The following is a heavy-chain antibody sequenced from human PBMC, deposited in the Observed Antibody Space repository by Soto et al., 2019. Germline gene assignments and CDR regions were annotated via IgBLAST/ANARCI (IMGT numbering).Heavy chain of an antibody. CDR2: ISSSSSYI. V-gene: IGHV3-21*01. CDR3: ARDPWDTPGWFDP. J-gene: IGHJ5*02. CDR1: GFTFSSYS. D-gene: IGHD5-18*01. Sequence: GGSLRLSCAASGFTFSSYSMNWVRQAPGKGLEWVSSISSSSSYIYYADSVKGRFTISRDNAKNSLYLQMNSLRAEDTTVYYCARDPWDTPGWFDPWGQGTLVTVSS.